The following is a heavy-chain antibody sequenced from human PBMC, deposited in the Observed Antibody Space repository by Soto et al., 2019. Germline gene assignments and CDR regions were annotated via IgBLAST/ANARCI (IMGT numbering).Heavy chain of an antibody. D-gene: IGHD6-19*01. CDR2: ISFYNGHT. J-gene: IGHJ4*02. Sequence: QVQLVQSGGEVKKPGASVKVSCKASGDTVTKYGISWVRQAPGQGLEWLGWISFYNGHTNYALKFQDRITFTTDTSTRTASRELRSLTSDDTAVYYCASATSIAVAGKETWGQGTLVTVSS. CDR1: GDTVTKYG. V-gene: IGHV1-18*01. CDR3: ASATSIAVAGKET.